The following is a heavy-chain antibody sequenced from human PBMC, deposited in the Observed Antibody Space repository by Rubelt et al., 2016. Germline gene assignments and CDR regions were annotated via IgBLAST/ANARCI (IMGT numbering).Heavy chain of an antibody. CDR2: ISWNSGSI. CDR1: GFTFDDYA. CDR3: AKLTAEAYFDL. J-gene: IGHJ2*01. V-gene: IGHV3-9*01. Sequence: EVQLVESGGGLVQPGRSLRLSCAASGFTFDDYAMHWVRQAPGKGLEWVSGISWNSGSILYADSVKGRFTISRDNAKNSLYLQMKSLRAEDTALYSCAKLTAEAYFDLWGRGTLVTVSS.